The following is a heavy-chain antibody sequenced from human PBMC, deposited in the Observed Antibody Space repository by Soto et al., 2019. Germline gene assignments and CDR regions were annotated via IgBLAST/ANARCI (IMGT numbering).Heavy chain of an antibody. CDR2: IIPIFGTA. J-gene: IGHJ6*02. CDR3: AREGTGFKYYYYGMDV. Sequence: SVKVSCKASGGTFSRYAISWVRQAPGKRLEGMGGIIPIFGTATYAQKFQGRVTITAAESPSTAYMALSSLRSEDTALYYCAREGTGFKYYYYGMDVWGQGTTVTVSS. CDR1: GGTFSRYA. V-gene: IGHV1-69*13. D-gene: IGHD1-1*01.